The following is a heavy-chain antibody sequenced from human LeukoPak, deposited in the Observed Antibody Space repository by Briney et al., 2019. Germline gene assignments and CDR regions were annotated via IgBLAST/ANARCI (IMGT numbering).Heavy chain of an antibody. Sequence: GGSLSLPCVGSGFIFSSFSMNWVRQAPGKGLEWLSYISRSSSPKYYADSVRGRFTISRDNAKNSLYLQMTSLRDEDTAVYYCARDGWDLPYFDFWGQGAPVTVSS. D-gene: IGHD1-26*01. CDR1: GFIFSSFS. CDR3: ARDGWDLPYFDF. J-gene: IGHJ4*02. CDR2: ISRSSSPK. V-gene: IGHV3-48*02.